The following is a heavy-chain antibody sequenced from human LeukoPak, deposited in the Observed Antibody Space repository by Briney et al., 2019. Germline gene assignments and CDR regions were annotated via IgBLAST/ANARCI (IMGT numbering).Heavy chain of an antibody. D-gene: IGHD6-13*01. CDR2: ISVYNGNT. Sequence: ASAKVSCKASGYTFTSYGISWVRQAPGQGLEWMGWISVYNGNTNYAQKLQGRVTMTRDTSTSTVYMELSSLRSEDTAVYYCARDSTEAAAGPVGYFDYWGQGTLVTVSS. CDR3: ARDSTEAAAGPVGYFDY. CDR1: GYTFTSYG. V-gene: IGHV1-18*01. J-gene: IGHJ4*02.